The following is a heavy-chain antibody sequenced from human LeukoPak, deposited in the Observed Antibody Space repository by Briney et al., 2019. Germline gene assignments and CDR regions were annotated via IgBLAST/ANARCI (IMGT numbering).Heavy chain of an antibody. CDR3: ASATLYYDYVWGPTRDAFDI. CDR1: CGSFSGYY. Sequence: SETLSLTCAVYCGSFSGYYWSWIRQPPGKGLEWIGEINNSGSTNYNPSLKSRVTISVDTSKSQFSLKLSSVTAADTAVYYCASATLYYDYVWGPTRDAFDIWGQGTMVTVSS. D-gene: IGHD3-16*01. J-gene: IGHJ3*02. CDR2: INNSGST. V-gene: IGHV4-34*01.